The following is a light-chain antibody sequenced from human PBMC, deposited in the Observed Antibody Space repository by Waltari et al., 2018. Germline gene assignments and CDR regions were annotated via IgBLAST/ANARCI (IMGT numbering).Light chain of an antibody. CDR1: QGIGTY. Sequence: DIQLTQSPSFLSASVGDRVTITGRASQGIGTYVDWYQQKVGKAPKLLIYAASNLQSGVSSRFSGGGAGTEFILTISSLQPEDFATYYCQQLNTYPVFGGGTKVEIK. CDR2: AAS. J-gene: IGKJ4*01. CDR3: QQLNTYPV. V-gene: IGKV1-9*01.